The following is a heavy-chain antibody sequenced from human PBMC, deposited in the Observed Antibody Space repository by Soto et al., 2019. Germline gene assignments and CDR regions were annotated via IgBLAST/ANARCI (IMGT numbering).Heavy chain of an antibody. CDR2: VDHSGST. V-gene: IGHV4-4*02. J-gene: IGHJ4*02. D-gene: IGHD1-26*01. Sequence: QVQLQESGPGLVKASGTLSLTCTVSGGSIITRNWWSWVRQPPGKGLEWIGEVDHSGSTNYNPSLQSRVTISVDMSKNKFSLKLTPATTADTAVYYCARREARSGTPGAPVDWGQGTLVNVSS. CDR1: GGSIITRNW. CDR3: ARREARSGTPGAPVD.